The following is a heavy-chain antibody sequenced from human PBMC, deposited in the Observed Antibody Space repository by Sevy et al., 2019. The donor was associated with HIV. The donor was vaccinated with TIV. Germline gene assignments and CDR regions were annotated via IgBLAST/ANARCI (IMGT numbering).Heavy chain of an antibody. D-gene: IGHD2-15*01. CDR1: GFTFSSYA. V-gene: IGHV3-30-3*01. J-gene: IGHJ4*02. Sequence: GGSLRLSCAASGFTFSSYAMHWVRQAPGKGLEWVAVISYAGSNKYYADSVKGRFTISRDNSKNTLYLQMNSLRAEDTAVYYCARDLYSYCSGGSCAARRYSDYWGQGTLVTVSS. CDR2: ISYAGSNK. CDR3: ARDLYSYCSGGSCAARRYSDY.